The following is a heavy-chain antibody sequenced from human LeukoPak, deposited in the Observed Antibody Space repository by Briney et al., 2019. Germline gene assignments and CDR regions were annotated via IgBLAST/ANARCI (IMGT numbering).Heavy chain of an antibody. D-gene: IGHD6-13*01. V-gene: IGHV5-51*01. CDR2: IYPGDSDT. CDR3: ARLGIAAAGTNDAFDI. Sequence: GESLKISCKGSGYSFTSYWIGWVRQMPGKGLEWMGIIYPGDSDTRYSPSLQGQVTISADKSISTAYLQWSSLKASDTAMYYCARLGIAAAGTNDAFDIWGQGTMVTVSS. J-gene: IGHJ3*02. CDR1: GYSFTSYW.